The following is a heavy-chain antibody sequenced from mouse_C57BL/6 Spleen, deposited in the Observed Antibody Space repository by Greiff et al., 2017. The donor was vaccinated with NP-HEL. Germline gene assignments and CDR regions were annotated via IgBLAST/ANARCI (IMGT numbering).Heavy chain of an antibody. CDR2: LDPSDSYT. Sequence: QVQLQQSGAELVMPGASVKLSCKASGYTFTSYWMHWVKQRPGQGLEWIGELDPSDSYTNYNQKFKGKSTLTVYKSSSPAYMQLSSLTSEDSAVYYCARRGIYCDPTYYAMDYWGQGTSVTVSA. CDR3: ARRGIYCDPTYYAMDY. D-gene: IGHD2-4*01. CDR1: GYTFTSYW. V-gene: IGHV1-69*01. J-gene: IGHJ4*01.